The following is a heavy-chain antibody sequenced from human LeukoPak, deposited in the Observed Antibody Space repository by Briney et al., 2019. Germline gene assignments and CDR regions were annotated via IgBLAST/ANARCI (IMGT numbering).Heavy chain of an antibody. J-gene: IGHJ4*02. D-gene: IGHD3-22*01. V-gene: IGHV4-39*01. CDR3: ARYWGPYDNSGAYFDY. CDR2: NHYTGST. CDR1: GDSISSSSYY. Sequence: KPSETPSLTFTVSGDSISSSSYYLGWLPQPPGEGLEWIATNHYTGSTYYNPSLKSRVTISVDTSKNQFSLKLSSVTAADTAMYYCARYWGPYDNSGAYFDYWGQGTLVTVSS.